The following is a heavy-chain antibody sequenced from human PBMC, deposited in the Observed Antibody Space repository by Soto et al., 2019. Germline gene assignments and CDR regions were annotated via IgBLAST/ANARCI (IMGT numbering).Heavy chain of an antibody. J-gene: IGHJ4*02. V-gene: IGHV1-46*01. CDR2: IKPRSDTT. CDR3: ARDSYYYDSHDYVFIAY. D-gene: IGHD3-22*01. Sequence: GAAVKVSCKASGDTFTSYYIHWVRQAPGQGLEWMGIIKPRSDTTTYAQKFQGRIAMTRDTSTSTIYMELSSLRSEDTAVYYCARDSYYYDSHDYVFIAYWGQGTQVTVSS. CDR1: GDTFTSYY.